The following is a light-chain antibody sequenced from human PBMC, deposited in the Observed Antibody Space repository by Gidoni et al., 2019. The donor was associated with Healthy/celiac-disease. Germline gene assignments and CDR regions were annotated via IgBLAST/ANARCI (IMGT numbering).Light chain of an antibody. V-gene: IGLV1-40*01. J-gene: IGLJ2*01. CDR3: QSYDSSLSGSRV. CDR2: GNS. CDR1: SSNIGAGYD. Sequence: QSVLTQPPSLSGAPGHRVTISCTGSSSNIGAGYDVPWYQQLPGTAPKPLIYGNSNRPSGVPDRFSGSKSGTSASLAITGLQAEDEADYYCQSYDSSLSGSRVFGGGTKLTVL.